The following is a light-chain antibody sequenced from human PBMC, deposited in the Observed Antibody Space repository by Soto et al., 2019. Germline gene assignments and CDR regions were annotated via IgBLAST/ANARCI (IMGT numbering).Light chain of an antibody. Sequence: QSVLTQPPSVSGAPGQRVTISCTGSSSNIGAGYDVHWYQQLPGTAPKLLIYTNYNRPSGVPDRFSGSKSGTSASLAITGLQTEDGGDYYCQSYDRSRRVVFGGGTKLTVL. CDR2: TNY. CDR1: SSNIGAGYD. J-gene: IGLJ2*01. CDR3: QSYDRSRRVV. V-gene: IGLV1-40*01.